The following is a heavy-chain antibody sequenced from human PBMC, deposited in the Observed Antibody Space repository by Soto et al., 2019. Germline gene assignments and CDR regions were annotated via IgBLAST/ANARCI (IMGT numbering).Heavy chain of an antibody. CDR3: AKNARGDGRIQVICPDY. D-gene: IGHD1-26*01. CDR1: GFTFSNYW. CDR2: IKQDGSEK. Sequence: EVQLVESGGGLVQPGGSLRLSCAASGFTFSNYWMTWVRQAPGKGLEWVANIKQDGSEKYYVDSVEGRFTISRDNAKNSLYLQMNSLRADDTAVYYCAKNARGDGRIQVICPDYWGQGTLVTVSS. J-gene: IGHJ4*02. V-gene: IGHV3-7*01.